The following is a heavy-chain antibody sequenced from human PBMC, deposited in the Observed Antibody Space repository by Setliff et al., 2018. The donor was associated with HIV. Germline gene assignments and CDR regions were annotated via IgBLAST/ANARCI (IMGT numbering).Heavy chain of an antibody. CDR2: IHYSGST. CDR1: GGSISSHY. CDR3: ARDGRDGSGYRTFDY. J-gene: IGHJ4*02. Sequence: TSETLSLTCTVSGGSISSHYWSWIRQPPGKGLEWIGSIHYSGSTNYNPSLKSRVTISVDTSKNQFSLKLSSVTAADTALYFCARDGRDGSGYRTFDYWGQGTMVTVSS. V-gene: IGHV4-59*11. D-gene: IGHD3-22*01.